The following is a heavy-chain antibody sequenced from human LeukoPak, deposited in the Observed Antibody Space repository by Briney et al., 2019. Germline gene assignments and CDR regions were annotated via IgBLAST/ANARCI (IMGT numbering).Heavy chain of an antibody. J-gene: IGHJ4*02. CDR2: ISSSGSTI. CDR3: ARDPNSSWRLYYFDY. V-gene: IGHV3-11*04. CDR1: GFTFSDYY. D-gene: IGHD6-13*01. Sequence: GGSLRLSCAASGFTFSDYYTSWIRQAPGKGLEWVSYISSSGSTIYYADSVKGRFTISRDNAKNSLYLQMNSLRAEDTAVYYCARDPNSSWRLYYFDYWGQGTLVTVSS.